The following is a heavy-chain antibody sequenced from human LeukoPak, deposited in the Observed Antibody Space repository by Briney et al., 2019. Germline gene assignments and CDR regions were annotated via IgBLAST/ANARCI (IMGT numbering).Heavy chain of an antibody. V-gene: IGHV3-30*09. CDR3: ARSFGHGDGTDHDAFDI. CDR2: ISYDGSNK. Sequence: GRSLRLSCATSGFIFSSYTMHWVRQAPDKGLEWVALISYDGSNKYYADSVKGRFAISRDNSKNTLYLQMNSLRGEDTAVYYCARSFGHGDGTDHDAFDIWGQGTMVTVSS. CDR1: GFIFSSYT. D-gene: IGHD4-17*01. J-gene: IGHJ3*02.